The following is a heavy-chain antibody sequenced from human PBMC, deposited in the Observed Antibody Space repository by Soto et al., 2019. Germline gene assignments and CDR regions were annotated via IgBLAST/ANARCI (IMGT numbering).Heavy chain of an antibody. CDR3: ARFAAGGWSLV. Sequence: XSVKVSCKASGYPFTSYGIIWVRQAPGQGLEWMGWISAYNGNTNYAQKLQGRVTMTTDTSTSTAYMELRSLRSDDTAVYYCARFAAGGWSLVWGQGTMVTVSS. V-gene: IGHV1-18*01. CDR2: ISAYNGNT. J-gene: IGHJ3*01. CDR1: GYPFTSYG. D-gene: IGHD6-19*01.